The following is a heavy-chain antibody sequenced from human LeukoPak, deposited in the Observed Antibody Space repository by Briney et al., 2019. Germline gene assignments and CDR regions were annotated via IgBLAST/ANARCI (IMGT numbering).Heavy chain of an antibody. J-gene: IGHJ5*02. D-gene: IGHD5/OR15-5a*01. CDR1: RFSFTTAGVG. V-gene: IGHV2-5*02. CDR2: IYWDDDK. Sequence: SGPTLAKPTQTLTLTYSCSRFSFTTAGVGGGWLRQPPGKTLHWLAFIYWDDDKRYSPSLKSRLTITKDTSKNEVALTMTNMDPVDTGTYYCAHPVYSTTSSPQYHRFDPWGRGILVTVSS. CDR3: AHPVYSTTSSPQYHRFDP.